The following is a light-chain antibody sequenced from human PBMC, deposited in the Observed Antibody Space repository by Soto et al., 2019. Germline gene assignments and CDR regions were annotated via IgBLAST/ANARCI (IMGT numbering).Light chain of an antibody. CDR1: QSISSH. Sequence: DIPMTQSPASLSASVGDRVTITCRASQSISSHLHWYQQKPGKAPKLLIYAASSLQGGVPSRFSGSGSGTDFTLTISSLQPEDFATYYCQQTYTTPITFGQGTRLEI. J-gene: IGKJ5*01. CDR2: AAS. CDR3: QQTYTTPIT. V-gene: IGKV1-39*01.